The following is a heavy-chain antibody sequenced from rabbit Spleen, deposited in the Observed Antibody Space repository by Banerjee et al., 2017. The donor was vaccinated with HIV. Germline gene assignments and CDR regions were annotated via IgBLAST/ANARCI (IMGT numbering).Heavy chain of an antibody. CDR1: GFSFSSSW. Sequence: QSLEESGGGLVKPGGSLTLTCTVSGFSFSSSWICWVRQAPGKGLEWIACIDTNDGDTDYANWPKGRFTISKTSSTTVTLQMTSLTAADTATYFCARNYVNAFDPWGPGTWSPS. CDR2: IDTNDGDT. D-gene: IGHD1-1*01. CDR3: ARNYVNAFDP. V-gene: IGHV1S40*01. J-gene: IGHJ2*01.